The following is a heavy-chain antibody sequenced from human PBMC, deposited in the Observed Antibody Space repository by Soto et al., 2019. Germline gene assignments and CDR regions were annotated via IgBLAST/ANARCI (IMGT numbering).Heavy chain of an antibody. CDR3: AKDGWCTSTKCFAVYFDY. V-gene: IGHV3-30*18. CDR2: VSTDGSKT. J-gene: IGHJ4*02. D-gene: IGHD2-2*01. Sequence: QVQLVQSGGGVVQPGRSLRLTCAASGLTFSNYGMHWVRQAPGKGLEWVALVSTDGSKTYYAESVQGRFTVSRDNSRNTVYLQMDGLRAEDTAVYFCAKDGWCTSTKCFAVYFDYWGQGALVTVTS. CDR1: GLTFSNYG.